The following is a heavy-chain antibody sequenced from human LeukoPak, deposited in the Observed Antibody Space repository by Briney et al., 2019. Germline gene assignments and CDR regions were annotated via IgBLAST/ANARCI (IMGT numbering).Heavy chain of an antibody. J-gene: IGHJ6*02. CDR1: GGSISNYY. CDR2: IFYSGST. CDR3: PRDLTAAGTGYYYGLDV. Sequence: SETLSLTCTVSGGSISNYYWSWIRQPPGKGLEWIGYIFYSGSTDYNPSRKSRVTISVDTSKNQFSLSLRSVTAADTAVYYCPRDLTAAGTGYYYGLDVWGQGTTVTPSS. V-gene: IGHV4-59*01. D-gene: IGHD6-13*01.